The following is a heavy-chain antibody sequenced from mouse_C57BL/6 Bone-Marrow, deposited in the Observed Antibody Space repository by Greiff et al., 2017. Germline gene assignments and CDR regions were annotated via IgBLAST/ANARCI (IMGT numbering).Heavy chain of an antibody. V-gene: IGHV1-69*01. J-gene: IGHJ2*01. Sequence: VQVVESGAELVMPGASVKLSCKASGYTFTSYWMHWVKQRPGQGLEWIGEIDPSDSYTNYNQKFKGKSTLTVDTSSSTAYMQLSSLTSEDSAVYYCARGVYDYDRGYYFDYWGQGTTLTVSS. CDR2: IDPSDSYT. CDR1: GYTFTSYW. CDR3: ARGVYDYDRGYYFDY. D-gene: IGHD2-4*01.